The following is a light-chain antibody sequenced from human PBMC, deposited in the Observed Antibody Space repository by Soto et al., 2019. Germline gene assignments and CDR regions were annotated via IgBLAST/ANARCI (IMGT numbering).Light chain of an antibody. Sequence: QSALTQPRSVSGPPGQEVSISCSGTSSDVGTYNYVSWYQQHPGKAPKLMIYDVSKRPSGVPDRFSGSKSGNTASLTISGLQAEDEADYYCCSYAGGYTHAVFGGGTKVPVL. J-gene: IGLJ2*01. CDR1: SSDVGTYNY. V-gene: IGLV2-11*01. CDR2: DVS. CDR3: CSYAGGYTHAV.